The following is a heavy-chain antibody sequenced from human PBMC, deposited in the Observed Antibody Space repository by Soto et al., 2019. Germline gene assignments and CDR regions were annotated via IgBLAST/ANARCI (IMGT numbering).Heavy chain of an antibody. CDR2: ISSSGSTI. J-gene: IGHJ6*02. CDR1: GFTFSSYE. V-gene: IGHV3-48*03. CDR3: ASIYSGYYKRYYYGMDV. D-gene: IGHD5-12*01. Sequence: GGSLEICXAASGFTFSSYEMNAVRKAPGKGLEWVSYISSSGSTIYYADSVKGRFTISRDNAKNSLYLQMNSLRAEDTAVYYCASIYSGYYKRYYYGMDVWGQGTTVTV.